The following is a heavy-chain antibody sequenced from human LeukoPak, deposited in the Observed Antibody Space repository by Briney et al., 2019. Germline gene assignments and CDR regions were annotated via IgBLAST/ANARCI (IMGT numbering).Heavy chain of an antibody. CDR2: IIPILGIA. V-gene: IGHV1-69*04. CDR3: ARDRDYYGSGSENWFDP. CDR1: GGTFSSYA. J-gene: IGHJ5*02. D-gene: IGHD3-10*01. Sequence: SVKVSCKASGGTFSSYAISWVRQAPGQGLEWMGRIIPILGIANYAQKFQGRVTITADKSTSTAYMELSSLRSEDTAVYYCARDRDYYGSGSENWFDPWGQGTLVTVSS.